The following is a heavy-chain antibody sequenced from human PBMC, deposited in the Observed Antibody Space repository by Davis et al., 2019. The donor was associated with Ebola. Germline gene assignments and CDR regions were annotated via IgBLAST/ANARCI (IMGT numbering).Heavy chain of an antibody. CDR3: ARGDESGYCSSTSCYRYYYYGMDV. V-gene: IGHV1-2*02. CDR2: INPNSGGT. D-gene: IGHD2-2*02. J-gene: IGHJ6*02. CDR1: GYTFTGYY. Sequence: ASVKVSCKASGYTFTGYYMHWVRQAPGQGLEWMGWINPNSGGTNYAQKFQDRVTMTRDTSISTAYMELSRLRSDDTAVYYCARGDESGYCSSTSCYRYYYYGMDVWGQGTTVTVSS.